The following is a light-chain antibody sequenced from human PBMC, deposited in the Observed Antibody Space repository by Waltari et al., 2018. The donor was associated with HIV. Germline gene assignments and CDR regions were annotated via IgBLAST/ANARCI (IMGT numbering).Light chain of an antibody. CDR2: GGS. CDR3: QSYDSSLSSAVV. J-gene: IGLJ2*01. Sequence: QSVLTQPPSVSGAPGQRVTISCTGSSSNIGAGFGVHWYQQLPGTAPKLLIYGGSNRPSGVPDRFSGSKSCTSASLAITWLQSEDGADYYCQSYDSSLSSAVVFGGGTKLTVL. CDR1: SSNIGAGFG. V-gene: IGLV1-40*01.